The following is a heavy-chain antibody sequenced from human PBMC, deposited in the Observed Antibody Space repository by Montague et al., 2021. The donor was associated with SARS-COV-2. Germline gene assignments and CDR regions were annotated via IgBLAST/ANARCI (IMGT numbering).Heavy chain of an antibody. V-gene: IGHV4-34*01. Sequence: SETLSLTCAVYGGSFSGYYWSWIRQPPGKGLEWIGEINHSGSTNYNPSPKSRVTISVDTSKNQFSLKLSSVTAADTAVYYCAREAQLGYSYGTGYYYGMDVWGQGTTVTVSS. CDR1: GGSFSGYY. J-gene: IGHJ6*02. CDR3: AREAQLGYSYGTGYYYGMDV. D-gene: IGHD5-18*01. CDR2: INHSGST.